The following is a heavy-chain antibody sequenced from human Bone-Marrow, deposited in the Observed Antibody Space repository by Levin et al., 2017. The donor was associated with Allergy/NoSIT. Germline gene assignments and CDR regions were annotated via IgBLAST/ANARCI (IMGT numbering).Heavy chain of an antibody. J-gene: IGHJ4*02. V-gene: IGHV3-48*01. CDR1: GFTFTHYP. CDR3: AGDTIFGDDF. Sequence: SCAASGFTFTHYPMNWVRQAPGKGLEWVSYISSSGSSTYYADSVKGRFTISRDNAKNSLYLQMNSLRAEDTAVYYCAGDTIFGDDFWGQGTLVTVSS. D-gene: IGHD3-3*01. CDR2: ISSSGSST.